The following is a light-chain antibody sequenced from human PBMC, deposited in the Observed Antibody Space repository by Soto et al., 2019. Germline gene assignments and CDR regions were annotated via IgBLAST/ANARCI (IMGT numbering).Light chain of an antibody. Sequence: EILMTQSPETLSVSPGERATLSCRASQSLNSNLAWYQQKPGQAPRLLIYGASTRATGIPARFSGSGSGTEFTRTISSLQSEDFAVYYCQQYNNWPPWTFGQGTKVEIK. CDR3: QQYNNWPPWT. CDR2: GAS. CDR1: QSLNSN. J-gene: IGKJ1*01. V-gene: IGKV3-15*01.